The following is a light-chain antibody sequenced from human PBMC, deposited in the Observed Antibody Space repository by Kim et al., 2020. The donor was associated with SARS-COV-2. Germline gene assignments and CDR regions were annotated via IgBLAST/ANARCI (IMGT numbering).Light chain of an antibody. CDR1: SSDIGGYNS. CDR3: SSYTSSSTYV. CDR2: EGN. J-gene: IGLJ1*01. Sequence: GQSVTIPCTGTSSDIGGYNSVSWYQQRPGTVPKLVLYEGNKRPSGVPDRFSGSKSGNTASLTISGLQAEDEADYYCSSYTSSSTYVFGTGTKVTVL. V-gene: IGLV2-18*02.